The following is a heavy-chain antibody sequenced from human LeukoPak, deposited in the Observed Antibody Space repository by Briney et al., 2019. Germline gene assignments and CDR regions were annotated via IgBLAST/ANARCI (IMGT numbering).Heavy chain of an antibody. J-gene: IGHJ4*02. CDR2: ISGSGGST. Sequence: GGSLRLSCAASGFTFSSYAMSWVRQAPGKGLEWVSDISGSGGSTYYADSVKGRFTISRDNSKNTLYLQMNSLRAEDTAVYYCAKDGYYYGSGRYYRPDYWGQGTLVSVSS. CDR1: GFTFSSYA. CDR3: AKDGYYYGSGRYYRPDY. V-gene: IGHV3-23*01. D-gene: IGHD3-10*01.